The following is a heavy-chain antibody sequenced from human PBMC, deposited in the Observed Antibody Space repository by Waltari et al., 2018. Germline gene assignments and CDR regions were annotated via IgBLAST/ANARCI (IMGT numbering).Heavy chain of an antibody. CDR1: GGTFSSYA. CDR3: ARDQEYSSSGNY. Sequence: QVQLVQSGAEVKKPGSSVKVSCKASGGTFSSYAISWVRQAPGQGLEWRGGCIPTVGIANYAQKSKGRVTITADESTRTAYMELSSLRSEDTAVYYCARDQEYSSSGNYWGQGTLVTVSS. CDR2: CIPTVGIA. J-gene: IGHJ4*02. D-gene: IGHD6-6*01. V-gene: IGHV1-69*12.